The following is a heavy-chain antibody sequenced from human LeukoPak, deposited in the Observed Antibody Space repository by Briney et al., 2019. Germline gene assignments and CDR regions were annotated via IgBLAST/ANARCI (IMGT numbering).Heavy chain of an antibody. J-gene: IGHJ3*01. V-gene: IGHV4-61*09. D-gene: IGHD6-13*01. CDR1: GGSVSTGSYY. CDR3: ATPSYSSSWGTIDV. Sequence: PSQTLSLTCTVSGGSVSTGSYYWSWIRQPAGRGLEWIGHIHTSGTMNYNASLKSRVRISVETSKNQFSLRLSSVTAADTAIYYCATPSYSSSWGTIDVWGQGTMVTVSS. CDR2: IHTSGTM.